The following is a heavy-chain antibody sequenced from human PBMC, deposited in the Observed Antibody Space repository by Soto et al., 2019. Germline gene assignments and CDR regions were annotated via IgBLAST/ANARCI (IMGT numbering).Heavy chain of an antibody. D-gene: IGHD2-15*01. Sequence: QVQLQESGPGLVKPSQTLSLTCTVSGGSIGSGDYYWTWIRQHPGRGLQWIGYIYYSGTTYYNPSLKSRVTISVDTSKNQFSLKLISMTSADTAVYYCEGLPTCTRGNCYPTNWFDPWGQGTLVTVSS. V-gene: IGHV4-31*03. J-gene: IGHJ5*02. CDR3: EGLPTCTRGNCYPTNWFDP. CDR2: IYYSGTT. CDR1: GGSIGSGDYY.